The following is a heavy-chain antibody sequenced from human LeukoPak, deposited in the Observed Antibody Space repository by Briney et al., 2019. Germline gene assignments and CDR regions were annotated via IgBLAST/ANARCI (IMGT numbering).Heavy chain of an antibody. CDR3: VDFDFDY. CDR1: GGSISSYY. J-gene: IGHJ4*02. Sequence: SETLSLTCTVSGGSISSYYWSWIRQPPGKGLEWIGYIYYSGSTNYNPSLKSRVTISVDTSKNQFSLKLSSVAAADTAVYYCVDFDFDYWGQGTLVTVSS. CDR2: IYYSGST. V-gene: IGHV4-59*01.